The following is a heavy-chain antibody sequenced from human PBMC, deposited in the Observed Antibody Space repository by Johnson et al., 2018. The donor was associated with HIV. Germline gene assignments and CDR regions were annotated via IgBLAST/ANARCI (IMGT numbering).Heavy chain of an antibody. D-gene: IGHD5-24*01. V-gene: IGHV3-30*18. CDR3: AKDLSAISGDAFDI. J-gene: IGHJ3*02. Sequence: QVQLVESGGGLVQPGGSLRLSCAASGFTFSSYAMSWVRHAPGKGLEWVAVISFDGGNKYYSDSVKGRFTISRDNSKNTLYLQMNSLRAEDTAVYYCAKDLSAISGDAFDIWGQGTMVTVSS. CDR2: ISFDGGNK. CDR1: GFTFSSYA.